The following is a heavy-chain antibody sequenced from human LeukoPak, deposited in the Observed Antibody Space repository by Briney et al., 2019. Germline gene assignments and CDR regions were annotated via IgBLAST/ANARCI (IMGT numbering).Heavy chain of an antibody. Sequence: PGGSLRLSCAASGFTVSSNYMSWVRQAPGKGLEWGSVIYSGGSTYYADSVKGRFTISRHNSKNTLYLQMNSLRAEDTAVYYCARDSSGSSNGMDVWGQGTTVTVSS. V-gene: IGHV3-53*04. CDR3: ARDSSGSSNGMDV. J-gene: IGHJ6*02. CDR1: GFTVSSNY. CDR2: IYSGGST. D-gene: IGHD1-26*01.